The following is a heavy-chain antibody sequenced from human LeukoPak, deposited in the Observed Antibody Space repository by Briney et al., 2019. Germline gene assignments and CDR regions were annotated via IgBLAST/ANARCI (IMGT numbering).Heavy chain of an antibody. CDR3: ARVVTYYYDSSGYFFLSYYYYMDV. CDR1: GGTFSSYA. V-gene: IGHV1-69*06. D-gene: IGHD3-22*01. CDR2: IIPIFGTA. Sequence: ASVKVSCKASGGTFSSYAISWVRQAPGQGLEWMGGIIPIFGTANYAQKFQGRVTITADKSTSTAYMELSSLRSEDTAVYYCARVVTYYYDSSGYFFLSYYYYMDVWGKGTTVTVSS. J-gene: IGHJ6*03.